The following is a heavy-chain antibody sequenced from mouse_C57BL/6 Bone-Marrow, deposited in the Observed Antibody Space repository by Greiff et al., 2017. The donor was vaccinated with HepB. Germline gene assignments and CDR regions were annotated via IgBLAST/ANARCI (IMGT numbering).Heavy chain of an antibody. D-gene: IGHD2-4*01. CDR2: INSDGGST. V-gene: IGHV5-2*01. J-gene: IGHJ4*01. CDR3: ARHGDYDGVGAMDY. CDR1: EYEFPSHD. Sequence: EVKLVESGGGLVQPGESLKLSCESNEYEFPSHDMSWVRKTPEKRLELVAAINSDGGSTYYPDTMERRFIISRDNTKKTLYLQRSSLRSEDTALYYCARHGDYDGVGAMDYWGQGTEVTVSS.